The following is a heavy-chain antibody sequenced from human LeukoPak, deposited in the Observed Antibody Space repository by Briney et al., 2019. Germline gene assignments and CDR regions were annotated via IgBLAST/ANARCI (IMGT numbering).Heavy chain of an antibody. V-gene: IGHV3-30*04. CDR1: GFTFSSYA. CDR2: ISYAGSNK. J-gene: IGHJ5*02. CDR3: AREGRVDYYGSGSYSPHNWFDP. D-gene: IGHD3-10*01. Sequence: GGSLRLSCAASGFTFSSYAMHWVRQAPGKGLEWAAVISYAGSNKYYADSVKGRFTISRDNSKNTLYLQMNSLRAEDTAVYYCAREGRVDYYGSGSYSPHNWFDPWGQGTLVTVSS.